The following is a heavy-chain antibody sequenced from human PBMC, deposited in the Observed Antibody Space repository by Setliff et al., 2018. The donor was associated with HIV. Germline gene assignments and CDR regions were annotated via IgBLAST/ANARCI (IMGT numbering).Heavy chain of an antibody. J-gene: IGHJ4*02. V-gene: IGHV1-8*03. CDR1: GYTFTSYG. CDR2: MNPNSGRT. Sequence: GASVKVSCKASGYTFTSYGISWVRQAPGQGLEWMGWMNPNSGRTGYAQKFQGRVTITSDTSISTAYMELSSLRSEDTAVYYCAREPPRRRGTVTGDYWGQGTVVTVSS. D-gene: IGHD4-17*01. CDR3: AREPPRRRGTVTGDY.